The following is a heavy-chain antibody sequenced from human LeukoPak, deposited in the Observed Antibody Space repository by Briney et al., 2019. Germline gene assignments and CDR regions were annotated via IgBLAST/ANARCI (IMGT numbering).Heavy chain of an antibody. CDR3: AHSQPGSFKLPGLFDY. CDR2: IYRDDDK. CDR1: GFSLSTSGVG. J-gene: IGHJ4*02. V-gene: IGHV2-5*02. Sequence: SGPTLVKPTQTLTLTCTFSGFSLSTSGVGAGWIRQPPGKALEWLALIYRDDDKRYSPSLKNRLTITKDTSKNQVVLTMTNMDPVDTATYYCAHSQPGSFKLPGLFDYWGQGTLVTVSS. D-gene: IGHD3-10*01.